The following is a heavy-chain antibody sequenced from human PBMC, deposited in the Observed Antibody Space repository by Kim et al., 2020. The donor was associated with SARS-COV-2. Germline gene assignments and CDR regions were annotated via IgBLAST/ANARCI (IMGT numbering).Heavy chain of an antibody. D-gene: IGHD2-8*01. J-gene: IGHJ4*02. CDR1: GFTFNSYW. CDR3: ARDPQRGVYDY. CDR2: IRQDGNVK. V-gene: IGHV3-7*01. Sequence: GGSLRLSCAGSGFTFNSYWMAWVRQAPGKGLEWVADIRQDGNVKNHVDPVKGRFTISRDNAKNSLYLQMNSLRVEDTAVYYCARDPQRGVYDYWGQGSLVTVSS.